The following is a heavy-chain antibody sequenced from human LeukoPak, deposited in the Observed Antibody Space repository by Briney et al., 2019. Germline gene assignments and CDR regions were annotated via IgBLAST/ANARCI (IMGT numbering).Heavy chain of an antibody. CDR2: ISSSSSYI. CDR3: ATQGFGVVNPIDY. J-gene: IGHJ4*02. Sequence: GGSLRLSCAASGFTFSSYSMNWVRLAPGKGLEWVSSISSSSSYIYYADSVKGRFTISRDNAKNSLYLQMNSLRAEDTAVYYCATQGFGVVNPIDYWGQGTLVTVSS. CDR1: GFTFSSYS. D-gene: IGHD3-3*01. V-gene: IGHV3-21*01.